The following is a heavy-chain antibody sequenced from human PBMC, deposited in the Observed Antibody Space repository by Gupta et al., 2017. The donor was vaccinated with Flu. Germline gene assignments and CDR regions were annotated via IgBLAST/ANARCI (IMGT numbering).Heavy chain of an antibody. CDR3: TREYSSSSGRAFDI. CDR1: GFTFSSYS. D-gene: IGHD6-6*01. J-gene: IGHJ3*02. Sequence: EVQLVESGGGLVQPGVSLRLSCAASGFTFSSYSMHWVRPAPGKGLEWISYISSSRSTIYYADSVKGRFTISRDNPKNSLYLQMNSLRDEDTAVYYCTREYSSSSGRAFDIWGQGTMVTVSS. V-gene: IGHV3-48*02. CDR2: ISSSRSTI.